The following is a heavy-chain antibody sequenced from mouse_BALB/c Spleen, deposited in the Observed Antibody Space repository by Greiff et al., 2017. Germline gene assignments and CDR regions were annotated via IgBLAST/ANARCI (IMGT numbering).Heavy chain of an antibody. V-gene: IGHV5-6-3*01. J-gene: IGHJ3*01. D-gene: IGHD1-1*01. CDR3: ARDPHYYGIPFAY. CDR1: GFTFSSYG. Sequence: EVQGVESGGGLVQPGGSLKLSCAASGFTFSSYGMSWVRQTPDKRLELVATINSNGGSTYYPDGVKGRFTISRDNAKNTLYLQMSSLKSEDTAMYYCARDPHYYGIPFAYWGQGTLVTVSA. CDR2: INSNGGST.